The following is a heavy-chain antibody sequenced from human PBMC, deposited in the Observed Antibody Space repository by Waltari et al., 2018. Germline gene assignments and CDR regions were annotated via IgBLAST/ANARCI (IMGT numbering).Heavy chain of an antibody. Sequence: QVQLVESGGGVVQPGRSLRLSCAASGFTFSSYAMHWVRQAPGKGLEWVAVISYDGSNKYYADSVKGRFTISRDNSKNTLYLQMNSLRAEDTAVYYCAPHDSFDIWGQGTMVTVSS. CDR3: APHDSFDI. V-gene: IGHV3-30-3*01. CDR2: ISYDGSNK. J-gene: IGHJ3*02. CDR1: GFTFSSYA.